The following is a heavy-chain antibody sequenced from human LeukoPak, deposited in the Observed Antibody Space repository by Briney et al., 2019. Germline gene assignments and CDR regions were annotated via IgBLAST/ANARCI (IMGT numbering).Heavy chain of an antibody. CDR2: IYSCVST. CDR1: GFTVSNNY. Sequence: GGSLRLSCAASGFTVSNNYMSWVRQAPGKGLEGVSVIYSCVSTYYADSVKGRFTVSRDNSKNTLYLQMNSLRAEDTAGYYFARDADYDSSNTQRGYFDYWGQGTLVTVSS. D-gene: IGHD3-22*01. V-gene: IGHV3-53*01. CDR3: ARDADYDSSNTQRGYFDY. J-gene: IGHJ4*02.